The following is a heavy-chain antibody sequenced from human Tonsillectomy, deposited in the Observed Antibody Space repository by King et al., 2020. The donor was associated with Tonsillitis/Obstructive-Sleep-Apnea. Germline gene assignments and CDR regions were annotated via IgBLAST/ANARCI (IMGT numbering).Heavy chain of an antibody. J-gene: IGHJ4*02. CDR1: GFTFSSYG. V-gene: IGHV3-30*18. CDR3: AKASQSYYYDSSGYYGGVDY. D-gene: IGHD3-22*01. CDR2: ISYDGSNK. Sequence: VQLVESGGGVVQPGRSLRLSCAASGFTFSSYGMHWVRQAPGKGLEWVAVISYDGSNKYYADSVKGRFTISRDNSKNTLYLQMNSLRAEETAVYYCAKASQSYYYDSSGYYGGVDYWGQGTLVTVSS.